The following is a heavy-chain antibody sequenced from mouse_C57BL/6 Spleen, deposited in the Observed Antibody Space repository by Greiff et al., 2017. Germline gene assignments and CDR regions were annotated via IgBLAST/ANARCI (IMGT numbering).Heavy chain of an antibody. CDR3: TRYYGSSPYYFDY. CDR2: INPNNGGT. V-gene: IGHV1-26*01. Sequence: VQLQQSGPELVKPGASVKISCKASGYTFTDYYMNWVKQSHGKSLEWIGDINPNNGGTSYNQKFKGKATLTVDKSSSTAYMELRSLTSEDSAVYYCTRYYGSSPYYFDYGGQGTTLTVSS. CDR1: GYTFTDYY. D-gene: IGHD1-1*01. J-gene: IGHJ2*01.